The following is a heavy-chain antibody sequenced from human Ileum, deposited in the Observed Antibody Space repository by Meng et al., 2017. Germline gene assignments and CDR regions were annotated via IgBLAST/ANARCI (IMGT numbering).Heavy chain of an antibody. J-gene: IGHJ4*02. CDR3: ARRRGGSGRDC. CDR2: IYHSGST. Sequence: QLQLQESGPGLVKPSETLSLTCTVSGGSISSSNYYWDWIRQPPGKGPEWIGAIYHSGSTSYNPSLQSRVTMLVDTSKNQFSLMLTSVTATDTAVYYCARRRGGSGRDCWGQGTLVTVSS. D-gene: IGHD3-10*01. CDR1: GGSISSSNYY. V-gene: IGHV4-39*01.